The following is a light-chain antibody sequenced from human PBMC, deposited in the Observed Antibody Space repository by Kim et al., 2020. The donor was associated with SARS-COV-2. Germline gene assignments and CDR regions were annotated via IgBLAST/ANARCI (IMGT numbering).Light chain of an antibody. Sequence: EIVLTQSPATLSLSPGERATLSCRASQSVSSYLAWYQQKPGQAPRLLIYDASNRATGIPARFSGSGSGTDFTLTISSLEPEDFAVYYCQQRSNWPPTTFVQGTKLEI. CDR3: QQRSNWPPTT. CDR1: QSVSSY. CDR2: DAS. J-gene: IGKJ2*01. V-gene: IGKV3-11*01.